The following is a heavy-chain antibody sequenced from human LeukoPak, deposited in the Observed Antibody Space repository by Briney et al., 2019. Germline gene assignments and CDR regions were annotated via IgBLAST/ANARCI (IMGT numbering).Heavy chain of an antibody. CDR3: AREKAAYFDY. J-gene: IGHJ4*02. CDR2: ITSSGSPI. Sequence: PGGSLRLSCAASGFTFSRYEMNWVRQAPGKELEWVSYITSSGSPIFYADSVKGRFTISRDNAKNSLYLQMNSLRAEDTAVYYCAREKAAYFDYWGQGTLVTVSS. V-gene: IGHV3-48*03. CDR1: GFTFSRYE. D-gene: IGHD2-15*01.